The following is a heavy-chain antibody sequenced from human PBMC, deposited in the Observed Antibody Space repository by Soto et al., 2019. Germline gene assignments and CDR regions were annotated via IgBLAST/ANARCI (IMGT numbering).Heavy chain of an antibody. D-gene: IGHD2-8*01. CDR2: IGSPDQT. Sequence: EVQLLQSGGGLVQPGGSLRLSCVDSGLSFSIYAFNWVRQAPGKGLEWVSTIGSPDQTYYVDSVKGRFTISRDNSKSTVYMHMNSLRDEDTAMYYCARDGINGNGMFDWFDPWGQGTLVTVSS. CDR1: GLSFSIYA. J-gene: IGHJ5*02. V-gene: IGHV3-23*01. CDR3: ARDGINGNGMFDWFDP.